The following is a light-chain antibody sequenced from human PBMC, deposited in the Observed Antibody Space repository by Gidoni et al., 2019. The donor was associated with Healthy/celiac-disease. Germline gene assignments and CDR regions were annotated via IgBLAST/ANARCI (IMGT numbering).Light chain of an antibody. Sequence: QSVLTQPPSVSGAPGQRITISCTGSSSNIGAGYDVHWYQQRPGTAPKLLIYGNSNRPSGVPDRFSGSKSGTSASLAITGLQAENEADYYYQSYDSSLSGVVFGRGTKLTVL. CDR2: GNS. CDR3: QSYDSSLSGVV. J-gene: IGLJ2*01. CDR1: SSNIGAGYD. V-gene: IGLV1-40*01.